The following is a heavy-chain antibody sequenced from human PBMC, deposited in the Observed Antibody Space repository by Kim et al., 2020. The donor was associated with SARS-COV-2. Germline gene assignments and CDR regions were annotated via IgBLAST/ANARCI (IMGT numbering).Heavy chain of an antibody. J-gene: IGHJ4*02. D-gene: IGHD1-1*01. CDR1: GFTFSSYG. V-gene: IGHV3-30*18. CDR2: ISYDGSNK. CDR3: AKASTGTLVY. Sequence: GGSLRLSCAASGFTFSSYGMHWVRQAPGKGLEWVAVISYDGSNKYYADSVKGRFTISRDNSKNTLYLQMNSLRAEDTAVYYCAKASTGTLVYWGQGTLVTVSS.